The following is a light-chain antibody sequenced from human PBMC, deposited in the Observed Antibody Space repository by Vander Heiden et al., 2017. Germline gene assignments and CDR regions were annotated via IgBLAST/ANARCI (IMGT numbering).Light chain of an antibody. Sequence: QSALTQPASVSGSAGHSLTISCTGTSSDVGGYNYVSWYQQHAGKAPKLMIYDVSKRPSGVSNRFAGSKSGNTASLTISGLQAEDEADYYCSSYTSSSTYYVFGTGTKVTVL. CDR3: SSYTSSSTYYV. V-gene: IGLV2-14*01. CDR2: DVS. CDR1: SSDVGGYNY. J-gene: IGLJ1*01.